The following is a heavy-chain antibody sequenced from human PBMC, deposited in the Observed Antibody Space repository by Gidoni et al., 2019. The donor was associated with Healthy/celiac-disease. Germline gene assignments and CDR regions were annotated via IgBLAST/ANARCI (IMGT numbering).Heavy chain of an antibody. CDR1: GFTFDDYA. V-gene: IGHV3-43D*03. Sequence: EVQLVESGGVVVQPGGSLRLSCAASGFTFDDYAMHWVRQAPGKGLEWVSLISWDGGSTYYADSVKGRFTISRDNSKNSLYLQMNSLRAEDTALYYCAKDLGPLSGGYFDYWGQGTLVTVSS. CDR3: AKDLGPLSGGYFDY. CDR2: ISWDGGST. D-gene: IGHD3-16*01. J-gene: IGHJ4*02.